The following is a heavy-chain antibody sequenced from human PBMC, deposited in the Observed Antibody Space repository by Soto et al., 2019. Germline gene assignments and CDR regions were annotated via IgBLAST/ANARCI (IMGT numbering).Heavy chain of an antibody. CDR3: ARESYDYGDYYGMDV. Sequence: GGSLRLSCAASGFTFSSYSMNWVRQAPGKGLEWVSSISSSSSYIYYADSVKGRFTISRDNAKNSLYLQMNSLRAEDTAVYYCARESYDYGDYYGMDVWGQGTTVTVSS. D-gene: IGHD4-17*01. J-gene: IGHJ6*02. V-gene: IGHV3-21*01. CDR1: GFTFSSYS. CDR2: ISSSSSYI.